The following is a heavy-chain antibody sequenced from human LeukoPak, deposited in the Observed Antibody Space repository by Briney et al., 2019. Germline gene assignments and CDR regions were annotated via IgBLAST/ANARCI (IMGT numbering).Heavy chain of an antibody. CDR3: AELGITMIGGV. J-gene: IGHJ6*04. Sequence: ASVKVSCKASGYTFTSYDINWVRQAPGQGLEWMGWMNPNSGNTGYAQKFQGRVTITRDPSISTAYMELSSLRSEDTAVYYCAELGITMIGGVWGKGTTVTISS. V-gene: IGHV1-8*03. D-gene: IGHD3-10*02. CDR1: GYTFTSYD. CDR2: MNPNSGNT.